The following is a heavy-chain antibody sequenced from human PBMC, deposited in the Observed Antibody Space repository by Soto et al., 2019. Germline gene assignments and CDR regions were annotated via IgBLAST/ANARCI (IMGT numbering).Heavy chain of an antibody. J-gene: IGHJ6*02. Sequence: PSETLSLTCSVSGGSINSSSYFWCWVRHPPGKGLECIGSIYYSGSTYYNPSLKSRVTISVDTSKNQFSLKLSSVTAADTAVYYCARHIGYSYGGPYYYYGMDVWGQGTTVTVSS. V-gene: IGHV4-39*01. CDR2: IYYSGST. D-gene: IGHD5-18*01. CDR3: ARHIGYSYGGPYYYYGMDV. CDR1: GGSINSSSYF.